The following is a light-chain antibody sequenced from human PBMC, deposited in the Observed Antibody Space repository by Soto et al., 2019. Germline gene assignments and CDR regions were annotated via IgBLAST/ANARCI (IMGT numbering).Light chain of an antibody. CDR2: SDN. Sequence: QSVLTQPPSASGTPGQRVTISCSGSSSNIGSNTVNWYQQLPGTAPKLLMYSDNQRPSGVPDRFSGSKSATSASLAISGLQSADEADYYCAAWDDSLNGVVFGGGTKLTVL. CDR3: AAWDDSLNGVV. V-gene: IGLV1-44*01. J-gene: IGLJ2*01. CDR1: SSNIGSNT.